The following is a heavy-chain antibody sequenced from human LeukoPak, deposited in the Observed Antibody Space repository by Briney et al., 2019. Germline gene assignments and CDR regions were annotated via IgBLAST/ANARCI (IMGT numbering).Heavy chain of an antibody. Sequence: SVKVSCKASGGTFSSHVIIWVRQAPGQGLEWMGGIIPIFGTAYYAQNFQGRVTVTADESTSTAYMELSSLRSEDTAVYYCASPQGYRNAFDIWGQGTMVTVSS. CDR3: ASPQGYRNAFDI. CDR2: IIPIFGTA. D-gene: IGHD5-12*01. J-gene: IGHJ3*02. V-gene: IGHV1-69*13. CDR1: GGTFSSHV.